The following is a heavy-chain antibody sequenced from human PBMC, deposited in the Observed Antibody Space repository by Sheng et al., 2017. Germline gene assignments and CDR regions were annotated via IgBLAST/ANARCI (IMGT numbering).Heavy chain of an antibody. Sequence: QVRLQESGPGLVKPSETLSLTCTVSGGGVNSGTYYWTWLRQAPGKALEWLGYVYSTGDTTYNPSVGSRVVILVDTSKNQFSLNLMSVNAADTALYFCARGRGEFAQFDYWGQGTLVSVSS. V-gene: IGHV4-61*01. D-gene: IGHD4-17*01. J-gene: IGHJ4*02. CDR1: GGGVNSGTYY. CDR3: ARGRGEFAQFDY. CDR2: VYSTGDT.